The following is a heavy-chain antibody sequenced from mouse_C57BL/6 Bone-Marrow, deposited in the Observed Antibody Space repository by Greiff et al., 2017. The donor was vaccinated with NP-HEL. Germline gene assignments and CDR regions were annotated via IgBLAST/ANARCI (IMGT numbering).Heavy chain of an antibody. D-gene: IGHD2-1*01. V-gene: IGHV6-6*01. Sequence: EVKLMESGGGLVQPGGSMKLSCAASGFTFSDAWMDWVRQSPEKGLEWVAEIRNKANNHATYYAESVKGRFTISRDDSKSSVYLQMNSLRAEDTGIYYCTRRGLYYGNYPYAMDYWGQGTSVTVSS. CDR2: IRNKANNHAT. CDR3: TRRGLYYGNYPYAMDY. J-gene: IGHJ4*01. CDR1: GFTFSDAW.